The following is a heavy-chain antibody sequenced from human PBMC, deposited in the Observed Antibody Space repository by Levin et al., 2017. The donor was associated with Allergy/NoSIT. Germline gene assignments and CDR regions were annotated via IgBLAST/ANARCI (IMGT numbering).Heavy chain of an antibody. CDR1: GGSVSSGSYY. V-gene: IGHV4-61*01. J-gene: IGHJ3*02. CDR2: VYYSGST. CDR3: ARVQMTFGSSFAFDI. D-gene: IGHD1-26*01. Sequence: SETLSLTCTVSGGSVSSGSYYWSWIRQPPGKGLEWIGYVYYSGSTNYNPSLESRVTISADTSKNQFSLKLSSVTAADTAVYYCARVQMTFGSSFAFDIWGQGTMFTVSS.